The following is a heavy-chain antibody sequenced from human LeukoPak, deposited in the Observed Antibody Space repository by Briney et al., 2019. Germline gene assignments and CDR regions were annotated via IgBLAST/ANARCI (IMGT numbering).Heavy chain of an antibody. CDR1: GFTFSDYA. CDR2: IWYDGSNN. Sequence: GGSLRLSCAASGFTFSDYAIHWVRQAPGKGLEWVGFIWYDGSNNYHADSVKGRFTISRDNSNSMVYLQMNSLRSEDTAVYYCAKDKGLISGKYYFDYWGQGALVTVPS. J-gene: IGHJ4*02. D-gene: IGHD1-26*01. CDR3: AKDKGLISGKYYFDY. V-gene: IGHV3-30*02.